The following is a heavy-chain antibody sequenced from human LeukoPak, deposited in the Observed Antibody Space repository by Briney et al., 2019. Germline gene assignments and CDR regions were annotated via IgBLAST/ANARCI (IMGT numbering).Heavy chain of an antibody. CDR1: GFTFNRNA. V-gene: IGHV3-23*01. Sequence: GGSLRLSCAASGFTFNRNAISWVRQAPGKGLEWISTIGGSGDKTFYADSVKGRFTISRDNSKNMLHLQMSSLTGEDTALCYCVRRGDASSGWGDHDYWGQGALVTVSS. D-gene: IGHD6-19*01. CDR2: IGGSGDKT. CDR3: VRRGDASSGWGDHDY. J-gene: IGHJ4*02.